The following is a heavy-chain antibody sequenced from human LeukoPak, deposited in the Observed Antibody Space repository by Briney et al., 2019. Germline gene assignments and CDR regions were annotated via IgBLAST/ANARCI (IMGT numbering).Heavy chain of an antibody. J-gene: IGHJ4*02. V-gene: IGHV1-24*01. D-gene: IGHD3-22*01. CDR3: ATVPKPYYYDSSGFPYYFDY. Sequence: ASVKVSCKVSGYTLTELSMHWVRQAPGKGLEWMGGFDPEDGETIYAQEFQGRVTMTEDTSTDTAYMELSSLRSEDTAVYYCATVPKPYYYDSSGFPYYFDYWGQGTLVTVSS. CDR1: GYTLTELS. CDR2: FDPEDGET.